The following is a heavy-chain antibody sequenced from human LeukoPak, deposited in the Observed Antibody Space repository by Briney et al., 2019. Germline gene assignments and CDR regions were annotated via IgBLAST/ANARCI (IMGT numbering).Heavy chain of an antibody. J-gene: IGHJ5*02. V-gene: IGHV4-30-4*08. CDR1: GGSISSGDYY. D-gene: IGHD3-3*01. CDR3: ARGVGGFWSGATWFDP. CDR2: IYYSGST. Sequence: SETLSLTCTVSGGSISSGDYYWSWIRQPPGKGLEWIGYIYYSGSTYYNPSLKSRVSISADTSKKHFSLKMSSVSAADTAVYYCARGVGGFWSGATWFDPWGQGTLVTVSS.